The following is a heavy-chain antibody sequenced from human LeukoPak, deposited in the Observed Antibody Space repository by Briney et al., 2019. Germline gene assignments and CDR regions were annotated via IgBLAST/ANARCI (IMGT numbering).Heavy chain of an antibody. V-gene: IGHV4-59*01. CDR1: GGSISSYY. CDR3: ARSGYCSGGSCYSGVNWFDP. D-gene: IGHD2-15*01. CDR2: IYYSGST. Sequence: PSETLSLTCTVSGGSISSYYWSWIRQPPGKGLEWIGYIYYSGSTNYNPSLKSRVTISVDTSKNQFSLKLSSVTAADTAVYYCARSGYCSGGSCYSGVNWFDPWGQGTLVTVSS. J-gene: IGHJ5*02.